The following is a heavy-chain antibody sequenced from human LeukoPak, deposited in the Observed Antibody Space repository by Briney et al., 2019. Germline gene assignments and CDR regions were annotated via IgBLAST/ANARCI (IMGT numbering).Heavy chain of an antibody. CDR1: GLTFSSYW. D-gene: IGHD1-26*01. CDR3: ARVQIIVGASNGLDY. CDR2: INSDGSST. V-gene: IGHV3-74*01. Sequence: GGPQRLSCAPSGLTFSSYWMHWARHAPGKGVVWVSRINSDGSSTSYADSVKGRFTISRDNAKNTLYLQMNSLRAEDTAVYYCARVQIIVGASNGLDYWGQGTLVTVSS. J-gene: IGHJ4*02.